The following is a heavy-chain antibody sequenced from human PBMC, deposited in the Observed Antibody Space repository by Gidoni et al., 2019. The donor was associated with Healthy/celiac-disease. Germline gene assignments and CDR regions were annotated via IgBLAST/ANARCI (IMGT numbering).Heavy chain of an antibody. V-gene: IGHV1-18*04. D-gene: IGHD3-3*01. CDR3: ARDGPFWSGYVSPGAGDHTRFDI. Sequence: QVQLVQSGAEVKKPGASVKVSCKASGYTFTSYGLSRVRQAPGQGLEWMGWISAYNGNTNYAQKLQGRVTMTTDTSTSTAYTELRSLRSDDTAVYYCARDGPFWSGYVSPGAGDHTRFDIWGQGTMVTVSS. CDR2: ISAYNGNT. CDR1: GYTFTSYG. J-gene: IGHJ3*02.